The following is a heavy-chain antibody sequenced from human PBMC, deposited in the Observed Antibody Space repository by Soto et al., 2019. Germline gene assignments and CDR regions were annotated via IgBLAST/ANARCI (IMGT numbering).Heavy chain of an antibody. CDR1: GYTFTSYY. Sequence: GAPVKGSCKASGYTFTSYYMHWVRQAPGQGLEWMGIINPSGGSTSYAQKFQGRVTMTRDTSTSTVYMELSSLRSEDTAVYYCVGTSWYGDYDARYFDLWGRGTLVTSPQ. J-gene: IGHJ2*01. D-gene: IGHD4-17*01. CDR2: INPSGGST. CDR3: VGTSWYGDYDARYFDL. V-gene: IGHV1-46*01.